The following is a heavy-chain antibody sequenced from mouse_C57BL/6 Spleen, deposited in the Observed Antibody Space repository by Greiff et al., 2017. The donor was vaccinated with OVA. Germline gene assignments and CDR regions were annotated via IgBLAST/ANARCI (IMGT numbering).Heavy chain of an antibody. CDR2: IDPEDGDT. V-gene: IGHV14-1*01. Sequence: VQLKQSGAELVRPGASVKLSCTASGFNIKDYYMHWVKQRPEQGLEWIGRIDPEDGDTEYAPKFQGKATMTADTSSNTAYLQLSSLTSEDTAVYYCTSVYSNYGAAMDYWGQGTSVTVSS. CDR1: GFNIKDYY. D-gene: IGHD2-5*01. CDR3: TSVYSNYGAAMDY. J-gene: IGHJ4*01.